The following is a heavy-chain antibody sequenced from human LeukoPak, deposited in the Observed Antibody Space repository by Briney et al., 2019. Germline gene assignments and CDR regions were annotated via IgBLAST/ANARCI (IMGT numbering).Heavy chain of an antibody. Sequence: ASVKVSCKASGYTFTGYYMHWVRQAPGQGLEWMGWINPNSGGTNYAQKFQGRVTMTRDTSISTAYMELSRLRSGDTAVYYCARAVTPGPIYFDYWGQGTLVTVSS. CDR3: ARAVTPGPIYFDY. J-gene: IGHJ4*02. CDR1: GYTFTGYY. V-gene: IGHV1-2*02. CDR2: INPNSGGT. D-gene: IGHD4-11*01.